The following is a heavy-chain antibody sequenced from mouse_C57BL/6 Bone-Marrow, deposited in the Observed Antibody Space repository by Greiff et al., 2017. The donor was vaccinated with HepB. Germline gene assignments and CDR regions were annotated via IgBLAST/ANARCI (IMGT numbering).Heavy chain of an antibody. J-gene: IGHJ2*01. CDR2: IDANNGGT. D-gene: IGHD4-1*01. V-gene: IGHV1-72*01. Sequence: LQPGAELVKPAASVKLSCKASGYTFTNYGMHWVKQRPGQGLEWIGRIDANNGGTKYNEKFKSKATLTVDKPSSTDYMQLSSLTSEDSSVYYCEPGTLGLGYWGQGTTLTVSS. CDR3: EPGTLGLGY. CDR1: GYTFTNYG.